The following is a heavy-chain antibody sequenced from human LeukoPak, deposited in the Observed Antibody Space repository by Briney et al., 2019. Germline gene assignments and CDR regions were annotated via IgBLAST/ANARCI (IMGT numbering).Heavy chain of an antibody. J-gene: IGHJ4*02. CDR1: GGSISSYY. D-gene: IGHD5-18*01. V-gene: IGHV4-59*01. Sequence: SETLSLTCTVSGGSISSYYWSWIRQPPGKGLERIGYIYYSGSTNYNPSLKSRVTISVDTSKNQFSLKLSSVTAADTAVYYCARGGPIQLWLHWGQGTLVTVSS. CDR3: ARGGPIQLWLH. CDR2: IYYSGST.